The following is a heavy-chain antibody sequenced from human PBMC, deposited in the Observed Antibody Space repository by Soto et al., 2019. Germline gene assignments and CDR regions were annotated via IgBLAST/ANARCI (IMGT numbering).Heavy chain of an antibody. CDR1: GGTLSSYA. D-gene: IGHD2-15*01. Sequence: GASVKVSCKASGGTLSSYAISWVRQAPGQGLEWMGGIIPIFGTANYAQKFQGRVTITADESTSTAYMELSSLRSEDTAVYYCARGCSGGSCYDFVSGYYYSGMDVWGQGTTVTVSS. V-gene: IGHV1-69*13. CDR2: IIPIFGTA. J-gene: IGHJ6*02. CDR3: ARGCSGGSCYDFVSGYYYSGMDV.